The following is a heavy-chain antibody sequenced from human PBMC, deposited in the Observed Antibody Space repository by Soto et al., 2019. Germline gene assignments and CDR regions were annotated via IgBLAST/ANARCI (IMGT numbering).Heavy chain of an antibody. J-gene: IGHJ4*02. CDR3: GNSITWELLRSYFDY. CDR2: ISGSGGST. D-gene: IGHD1-26*01. CDR1: GFTFSRYA. Sequence: EVQLLESVGGLVQPGGSLGLYCAASGFTFSRYAMSWVRQPPGKGLEWVSAISGSGGSTYYADSVKGRFTISIDNAKNTLYLQLNCLRADDTAVYSCGNSITWELLRSYFDYLVQGTLVTVSS. V-gene: IGHV3-23*01.